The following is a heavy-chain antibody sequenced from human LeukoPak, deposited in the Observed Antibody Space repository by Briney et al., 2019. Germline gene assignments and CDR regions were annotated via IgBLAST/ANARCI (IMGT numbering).Heavy chain of an antibody. J-gene: IGHJ4*02. D-gene: IGHD2-21*02. CDR3: AREEYCGADCYSGFDY. Sequence: SETLSLTCVVYGGSFSGYYWSWIRQPPGKGLEWIGEINHSGSTNYNPSLKSRVTMSVDTSKNQFSLKLSSVTAADTAVYYCAREEYCGADCYSGFDYWGQGTLVTVSS. V-gene: IGHV4-34*01. CDR1: GGSFSGYY. CDR2: INHSGST.